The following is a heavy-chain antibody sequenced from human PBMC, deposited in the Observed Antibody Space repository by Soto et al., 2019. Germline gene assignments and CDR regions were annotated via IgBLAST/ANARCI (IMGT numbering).Heavy chain of an antibody. CDR2: ISSSSSTI. J-gene: IGHJ5*02. CDR3: ARAGRYLNWFDP. CDR1: GFTFSSYS. V-gene: IGHV3-48*01. D-gene: IGHD3-9*01. Sequence: EVQLVESGGGLVQPGGSLRLSCAASGFTFSSYSMNWVRQAPGKGLEWGSYISSSSSTIYYADSVKGRFTISRDNAKNSLYLQMNSLRAEDTAVYYCARAGRYLNWFDPWGQGALVTVSS.